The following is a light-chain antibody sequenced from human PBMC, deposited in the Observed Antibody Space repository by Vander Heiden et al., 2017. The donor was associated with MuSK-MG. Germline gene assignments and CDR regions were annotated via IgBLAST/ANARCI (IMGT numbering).Light chain of an antibody. Sequence: DIQLTQSPSSLSASVGDRVRITCQANQDITNYLNWYQQRPGKAPKLLIYDSSNLEAGVPSRFSGSGSGTHFTFTITSLQPEDFGTYFCQQYHNLRHLFCGGTKVEIK. CDR3: QQYHNLRHL. J-gene: IGKJ4*01. V-gene: IGKV1-33*01. CDR2: DSS. CDR1: QDITNY.